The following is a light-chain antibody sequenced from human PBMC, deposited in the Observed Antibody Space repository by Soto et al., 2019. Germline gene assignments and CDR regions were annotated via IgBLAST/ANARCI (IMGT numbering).Light chain of an antibody. Sequence: QSVLTQPPSASGSPGQSVTISCTGTSSDVGAYDCVSWYQQHPGKAPKLIMYEVSKRPSGVPDRFSGSKSGNTASLTVSGLQPEDEADYYCVAGDEDVNGPFYVFGTGTKVTVL. CDR2: EVS. CDR1: SSDVGAYDC. V-gene: IGLV2-8*01. J-gene: IGLJ1*01. CDR3: VAGDEDVNGPFYV.